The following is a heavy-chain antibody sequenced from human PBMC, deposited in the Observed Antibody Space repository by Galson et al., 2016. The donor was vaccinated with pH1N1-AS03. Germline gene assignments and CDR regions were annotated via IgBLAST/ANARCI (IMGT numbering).Heavy chain of an antibody. D-gene: IGHD3-16*01. J-gene: IGHJ6*02. CDR3: ARSIPGVMMQDGMDV. Sequence: ETLSLTCTVSGAGGSFSAYCWNWIRQPPGKGLEWIGNMYYSGTTNYNPSLKSRVTMSVDTSRNQFSLRLSSVTAADTAIYYCARSIPGVMMQDGMDVWGQGTTVTVSS. V-gene: IGHV4-59*01. CDR1: GAGGSFSAYC. CDR2: MYYSGTT.